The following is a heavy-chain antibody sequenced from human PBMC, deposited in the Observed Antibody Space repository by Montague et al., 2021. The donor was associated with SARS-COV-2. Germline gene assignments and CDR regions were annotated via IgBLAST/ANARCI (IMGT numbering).Heavy chain of an antibody. CDR3: ARHYSATLPAVY. CDR2: ISDSGGT. D-gene: IGHD2-15*01. CDR1: GDPISSLY. V-gene: IGHV4-59*08. Sequence: SETLSLNCTVSGDPISSLYWSWFRQPPRKGLEWIGYISDSGGTTYNPSLASRVTMSVDTSNNQFSLKVNSVTAADTAVYYCARHYSATLPAVYWGQGTLVTVSS. J-gene: IGHJ4*02.